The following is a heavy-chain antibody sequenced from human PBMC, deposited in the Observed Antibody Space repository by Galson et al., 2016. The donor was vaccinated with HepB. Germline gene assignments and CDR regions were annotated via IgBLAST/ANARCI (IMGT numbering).Heavy chain of an antibody. J-gene: IGHJ6*02. V-gene: IGHV4-59*01. CDR3: ARDKEAGGNFRYYYYGINV. CDR1: GGSISSSYY. Sequence: SETLSLTCTVSGGSISSSYYWSWIRQPPGKGLEWIGYIHYSGSTNYNPSLKCRVTISVDTPKNQFSLKLSSVSAADTAVYYCARDKEAGGNFRYYYYGINVWGQGTTVTVSS. D-gene: IGHD4-23*01. CDR2: IHYSGST.